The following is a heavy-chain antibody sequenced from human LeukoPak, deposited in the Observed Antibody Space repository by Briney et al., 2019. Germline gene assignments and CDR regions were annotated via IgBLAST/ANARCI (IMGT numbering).Heavy chain of an antibody. CDR1: GFTVSTNY. V-gene: IGHV3-66*01. Sequence: PGGSLRLSCAASGFTVSTNYMSWVRHPPGKGLEWVSIIYSGGTTYFADSVKGRFTLSRDTSKNTLYLQMNSLRAEDTAVYYCARVVRGPYQLFDFWSQGTLVTVSS. J-gene: IGHJ4*02. D-gene: IGHD3-10*01. CDR3: ARVVRGPYQLFDF. CDR2: IYSGGTT.